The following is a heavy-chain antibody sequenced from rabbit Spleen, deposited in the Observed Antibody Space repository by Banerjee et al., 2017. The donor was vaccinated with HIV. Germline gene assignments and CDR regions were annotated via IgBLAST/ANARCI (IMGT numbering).Heavy chain of an antibody. D-gene: IGHD4-1*01. V-gene: IGHV1S40*01. J-gene: IGHJ3*01. CDR1: GVSFSGDSY. CDR2: IDTGSSGFT. Sequence: QSLEESGGDLVKPGASLTLTCIASGVSFSGDSYMCWVRQAPGKGLEWLACIDTGSSGFTYFATWAKGRFTISKTSSTTVTLQMTSLTAADTATYFCARDLAGVIGWNFGWWGQGTLVTVS. CDR3: ARDLAGVIGWNFGW.